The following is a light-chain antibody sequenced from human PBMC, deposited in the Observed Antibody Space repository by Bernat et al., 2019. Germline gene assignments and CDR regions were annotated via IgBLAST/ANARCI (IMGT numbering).Light chain of an antibody. Sequence: QSALTQPASVSGSPGQSITISCTGTSSDVGGYNYVSWYQQHPGKAPKLMIYDVSNRPSGVSNRFPGSKSGNTASLNIYGLQAEDEADYYCRSYTSRSTLLFGRGTKLAVL. CDR3: RSYTSRSTLL. V-gene: IGLV2-14*03. J-gene: IGLJ3*02. CDR2: DVS. CDR1: SSDVGGYNY.